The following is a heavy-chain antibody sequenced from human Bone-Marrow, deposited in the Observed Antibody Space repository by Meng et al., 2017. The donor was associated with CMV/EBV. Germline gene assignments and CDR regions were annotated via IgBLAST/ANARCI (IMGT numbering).Heavy chain of an antibody. CDR3: ARDFKRWLQLRTPTYYFDY. J-gene: IGHJ4*02. Sequence: FSGYAMHWVRQAPGKGLEWVAVISYDGSNKYYADSVKGRFTISRDNSKNTLYLQMNSLRAEDTAVYYCARDFKRWLQLRTPTYYFDYWGQGTLVTVSS. V-gene: IGHV3-30*04. CDR1: FSGYA. CDR2: ISYDGSNK. D-gene: IGHD5-24*01.